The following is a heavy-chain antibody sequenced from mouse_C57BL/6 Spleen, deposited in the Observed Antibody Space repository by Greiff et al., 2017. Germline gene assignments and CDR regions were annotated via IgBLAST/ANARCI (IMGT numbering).Heavy chain of an antibody. Sequence: VQLQQSGAELVKPGASVKISCKASGYAFSSYWMNWVKQRPGKGLEWIGQIYPGDGDTNYNGKFKGKATLTADKSSSTAYMQLSSLTSEDSAVYFCARTRATGYFDYWGQGTTLTVSS. J-gene: IGHJ2*01. CDR2: IYPGDGDT. V-gene: IGHV1-80*01. CDR1: GYAFSSYW. CDR3: ARTRATGYFDY. D-gene: IGHD3-1*01.